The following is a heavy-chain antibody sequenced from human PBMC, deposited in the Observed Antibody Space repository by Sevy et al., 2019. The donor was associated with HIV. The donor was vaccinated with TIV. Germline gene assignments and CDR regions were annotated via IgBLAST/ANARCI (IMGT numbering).Heavy chain of an antibody. J-gene: IGHJ4*02. Sequence: GESLKISCAASGFTFSSYWMHWVRQAPGKGLVWVSRISGDGSSTTYADSVRGRFTISRDNAKNTLYLQMNSLRAEDTAVYYCARDGRATRDIDYWGQGTLVTVSS. CDR3: ARDGRATRDIDY. CDR2: ISGDGSST. CDR1: GFTFSSYW. V-gene: IGHV3-74*01. D-gene: IGHD1-1*01.